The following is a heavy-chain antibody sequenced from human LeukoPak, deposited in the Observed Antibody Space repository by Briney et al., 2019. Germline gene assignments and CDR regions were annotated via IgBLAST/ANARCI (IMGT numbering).Heavy chain of an antibody. CDR2: VNPGDSDT. Sequence: GESLKISCKVSGYSFTTYWIGWVRQMPGKGLEWMAIVNPGDSDTRYNPSFQGQVTISADKSINTAYLQWSSLKASDTAMYYCARLKGSYGYPGDYWGQGTLVTVSS. D-gene: IGHD5-18*01. CDR3: ARLKGSYGYPGDY. J-gene: IGHJ4*02. V-gene: IGHV5-51*01. CDR1: GYSFTTYW.